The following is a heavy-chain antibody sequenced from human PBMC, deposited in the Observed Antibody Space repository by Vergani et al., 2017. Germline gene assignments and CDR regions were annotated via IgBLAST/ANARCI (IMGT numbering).Heavy chain of an antibody. V-gene: IGHV4-59*01. CDR2: IYYSGST. Sequence: QVQLQESGPGLVKPSETLSLTCTVSGGSISSYYWSWIRQPPGKGLEWIGYIYYSGSTNYNPSLKSRVTISVDTSKNQFSLKLSSVTAADTAVYYCARCVDRYCYYYGMDVWGQGTTVTVSS. J-gene: IGHJ6*02. CDR1: GGSISSYY. CDR3: ARCVDRYCYYYGMDV. D-gene: IGHD2-15*01.